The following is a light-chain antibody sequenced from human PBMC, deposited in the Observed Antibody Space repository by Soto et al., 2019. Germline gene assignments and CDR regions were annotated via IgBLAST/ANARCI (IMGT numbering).Light chain of an antibody. CDR3: SSYTSTNTPYV. J-gene: IGLJ1*01. V-gene: IGLV1-47*01. CDR2: RNN. CDR1: SSNIGSNY. Sequence: QSVLTQPPSASGTPGQRVNISCSGSSSNIGSNYVYWYRQFPGTAPKLLIQRNNQRPSGVPARFSGSKSGTSASLAISGLRSEDEADYYCSSYTSTNTPYVFGTGTKVTVL.